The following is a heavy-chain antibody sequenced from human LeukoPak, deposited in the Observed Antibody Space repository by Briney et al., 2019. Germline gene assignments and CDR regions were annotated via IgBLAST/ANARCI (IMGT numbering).Heavy chain of an antibody. J-gene: IGHJ4*02. Sequence: GGSLRLSCAATGLTVSSNYMSWVRQAPGRGLEWVSVIYAGGRTYYADSVKGRFTISRHNSNNTLYLQMNSLRPEDTAVYYCARVIYQLVFDYWGQGTLVSVSS. CDR3: ARVIYQLVFDY. CDR2: IYAGGRT. CDR1: GLTVSSNY. D-gene: IGHD2-2*01. V-gene: IGHV3-53*04.